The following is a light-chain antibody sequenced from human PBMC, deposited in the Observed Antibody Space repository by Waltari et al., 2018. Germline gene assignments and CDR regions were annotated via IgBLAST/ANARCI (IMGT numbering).Light chain of an antibody. J-gene: IGKJ4*01. CDR3: QQYDNVPLT. CDR1: HDIKNY. CDR2: DGA. Sequence: DIQMTQSPSSLSASVGDRVPITCRASHDIKNYLSWYQQKPGKAPKLLTYDGANLDTGVPSRFSRRGSETDFTFTISSLQPEDIGTYYCQQYDNVPLTFGGGTRVDIK. V-gene: IGKV1-33*01.